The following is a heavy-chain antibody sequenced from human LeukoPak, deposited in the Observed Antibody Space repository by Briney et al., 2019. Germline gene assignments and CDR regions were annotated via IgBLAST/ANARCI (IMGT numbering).Heavy chain of an antibody. Sequence: GGSLRLSCAASGFTFSSYAMSWVRQAPGKGLEWVSAISGSGGSTYYADSVKGRFTISRDNSKNTLYLQMNSLRAEDTAVYYCAKDPGDDYGDYEDWFDPWGQGTLVTVSS. CDR1: GFTFSSYA. D-gene: IGHD4-17*01. V-gene: IGHV3-23*01. CDR3: AKDPGDDYGDYEDWFDP. J-gene: IGHJ5*02. CDR2: ISGSGGST.